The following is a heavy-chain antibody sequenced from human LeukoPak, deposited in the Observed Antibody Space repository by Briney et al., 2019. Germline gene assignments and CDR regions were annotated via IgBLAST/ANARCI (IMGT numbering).Heavy chain of an antibody. Sequence: PSETLSLTCAVSGGSISSGGYSWSWIRQPPGKGLEWIAYIYHSGSTYYNPSLKSRVTISVDRSKKQFSLKLSSVTAADTAVYYCARGTVRITIFGVVVPDAFDIWGQGTMVTVSS. CDR3: ARGTVRITIFGVVVPDAFDI. J-gene: IGHJ3*02. CDR2: IYHSGST. CDR1: GGSISSGGYS. D-gene: IGHD3-3*01. V-gene: IGHV4-30-2*01.